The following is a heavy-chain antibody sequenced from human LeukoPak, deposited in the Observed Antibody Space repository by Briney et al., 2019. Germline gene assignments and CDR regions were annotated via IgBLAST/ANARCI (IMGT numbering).Heavy chain of an antibody. V-gene: IGHV3-23*01. Sequence: GGSLRLSCAASGFTFSSSSMSWVRQAPGKGLEWVSVISGSGGSTDYADSVKGRFTISRDNSKNTLYLQINSLRAEDSAVYYCANGSVWYVGGQGTLVTVSS. CDR2: ISGSGGST. J-gene: IGHJ4*02. CDR1: GFTFSSSS. CDR3: ANGSVWYV. D-gene: IGHD6-19*01.